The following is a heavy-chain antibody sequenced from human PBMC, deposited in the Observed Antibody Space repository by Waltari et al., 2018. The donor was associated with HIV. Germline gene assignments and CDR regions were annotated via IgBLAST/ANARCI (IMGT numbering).Heavy chain of an antibody. Sequence: QVQLQESGPGLVKPSETLSLTCTVSGGSISSYYWRWIRQPPGKGLEWIGYIYYSGSTNYNPSLKSRVTISVDTSKNQFSLKLSSVTAADTAVYYCASSGSYYHYYGMDVWGQGTTVTVSS. CDR2: IYYSGST. CDR1: GGSISSYY. J-gene: IGHJ6*02. CDR3: ASSGSYYHYYGMDV. D-gene: IGHD1-26*01. V-gene: IGHV4-59*01.